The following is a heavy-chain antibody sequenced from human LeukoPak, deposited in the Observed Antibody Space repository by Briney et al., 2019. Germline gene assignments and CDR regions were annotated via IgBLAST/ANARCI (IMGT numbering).Heavy chain of an antibody. D-gene: IGHD5-24*01. Sequence: GGSLRLSCAASGFTFSSFTMNRVRQAPGKGLEWVSSISSSSSYIYYADSVKGRFTISRDNSKNTVYLQINSLTAEDTAVYYCGRDSRWAQPDYWGQGTLVTVSS. CDR2: ISSSSSYI. CDR3: GRDSRWAQPDY. V-gene: IGHV3-21*04. CDR1: GFTFSSFT. J-gene: IGHJ4*02.